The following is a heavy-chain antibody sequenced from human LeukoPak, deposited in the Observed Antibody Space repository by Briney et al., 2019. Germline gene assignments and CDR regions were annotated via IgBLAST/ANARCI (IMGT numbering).Heavy chain of an antibody. CDR1: GGTFSSYA. CDR3: ARSPGDYCSGGSCYSPPYYYYYMDV. D-gene: IGHD2-15*01. CDR2: IIPIFGTA. V-gene: IGHV1-69*05. J-gene: IGHJ6*03. Sequence: SVKVSCKASGGTFSSYAISWVRQAPGQGLEWMGGIIPIFGTANYAQKFQGRVTITTDESTSTAYMELSSLRSEDTAVYYCARSPGDYCSGGSCYSPPYYYYYMDVWGKGTTVTVSS.